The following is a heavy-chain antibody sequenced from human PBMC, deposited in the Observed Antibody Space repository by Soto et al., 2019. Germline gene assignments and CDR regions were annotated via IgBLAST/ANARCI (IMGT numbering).Heavy chain of an antibody. J-gene: IGHJ4*02. V-gene: IGHV1-18*01. CDR3: ARDFTHYDSSDYFDC. D-gene: IGHD3-22*01. CDR1: DYTFSSYV. Sequence: QVQLVQSGAEVKKPGASLKVSCKASDYTFSSYVVSWVRQAPGQGLEWMGWISAYNGDTNYAQHLQGRVTMTTDTSTSTAYIELRSLRSDDTAVYYCARDFTHYDSSDYFDCWGQGTLVIVSS. CDR2: ISAYNGDT.